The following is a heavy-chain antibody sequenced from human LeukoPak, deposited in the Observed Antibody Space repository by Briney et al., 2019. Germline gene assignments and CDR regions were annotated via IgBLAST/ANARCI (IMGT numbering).Heavy chain of an antibody. CDR3: ARTYSSNHVAGDYYYYYGMDV. J-gene: IGHJ6*02. D-gene: IGHD4-11*01. V-gene: IGHV1-2*02. CDR1: GYTFTGYY. Sequence: ASVKVSCKASGYTFTGYYMHWVRQAPGQGLEWMGWINPNSGGTNYAQKFQGRVTMTRDTSISTAYMELSRLRSDDTAVYYCARTYSSNHVAGDYYYYYGMDVWGQGTTVTVSS. CDR2: INPNSGGT.